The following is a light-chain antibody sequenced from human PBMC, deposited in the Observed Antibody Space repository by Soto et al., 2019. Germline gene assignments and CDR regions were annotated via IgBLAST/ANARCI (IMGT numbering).Light chain of an antibody. V-gene: IGKV1-9*01. CDR2: TAS. CDR3: QQYSSYSRT. J-gene: IGKJ1*01. Sequence: DIQLTQSPSFLSASVGDRVTITCRASQGISNYLAWYQQKPGKAPNLLIHTASTLQSGVPSRFSGSGSGTEFTLTISSLQPDDFATYYCQQYSSYSRTFGQGTKVDIK. CDR1: QGISNY.